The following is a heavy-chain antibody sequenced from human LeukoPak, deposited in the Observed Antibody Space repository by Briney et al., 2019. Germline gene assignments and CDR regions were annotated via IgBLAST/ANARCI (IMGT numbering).Heavy chain of an antibody. J-gene: IGHJ4*02. D-gene: IGHD6-19*01. CDR1: GITLSNYG. CDR2: ISGSGGGT. CDR3: ARDPSFSLAGNHFDY. V-gene: IGHV3-23*01. Sequence: PGGSLRLSCVVSGITLSNYGMSWVRQAPGKGLEWVAGISGSGGGTKYADSVKGRFTISRDNRKNTLYLQMNSLRAEDAAVYYCARDPSFSLAGNHFDYWGQGTLVTVSS.